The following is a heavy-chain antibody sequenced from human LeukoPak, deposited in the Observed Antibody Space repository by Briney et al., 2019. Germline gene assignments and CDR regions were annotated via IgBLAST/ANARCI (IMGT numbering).Heavy chain of an antibody. V-gene: IGHV5-51*01. D-gene: IGHD2-15*01. CDR3: VRSPACSSGTCYPNWFDP. CDR1: GYSFTNNW. J-gene: IGHJ5*02. CDR2: TYPGDSNT. Sequence: GESLKISCQGPGYSFTNNWIGWVRQMPGKGLEWMGITYPGDSNTRYSPSFQGQVTISADKSISSAYLQWSSLRASDTAMYYCVRSPACSSGTCYPNWFDPWGQGTLVTVSS.